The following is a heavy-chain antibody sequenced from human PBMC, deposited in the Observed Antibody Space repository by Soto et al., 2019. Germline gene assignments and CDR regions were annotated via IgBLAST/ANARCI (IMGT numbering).Heavy chain of an antibody. J-gene: IGHJ6*02. CDR3: ARKRAGTRYRPYYYYYGMDF. V-gene: IGHV1-8*01. Sequence: QVQLVQSGAEVKKPGASVKVSCKASGYTFTSYDINWVRQATGQGLEWMGWMNPNSGNTGYAQKFQGRVTMTRTTSISIAYRELSSLRAADTAVYDCARKRAGTRYRPYYYYYGMDFWGQCTTVTVSS. CDR2: MNPNSGNT. D-gene: IGHD1-7*01. CDR1: GYTFTSYD.